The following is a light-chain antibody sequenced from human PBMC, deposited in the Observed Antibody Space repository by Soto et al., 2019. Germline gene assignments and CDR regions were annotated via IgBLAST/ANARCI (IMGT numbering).Light chain of an antibody. CDR1: SSNIGAGYD. V-gene: IGLV1-40*01. Sequence: QAVVTQPPSVSGAPGQRVTISCTGSSSNIGAGYDVHWYQQLPGTAPKLIIYGNSNRPSGVPDRFSGSKSGTSASLAITGLQAEDEADYYCQSYDSSLRGVFGGGTKLTVL. CDR2: GNS. CDR3: QSYDSSLRGV. J-gene: IGLJ3*02.